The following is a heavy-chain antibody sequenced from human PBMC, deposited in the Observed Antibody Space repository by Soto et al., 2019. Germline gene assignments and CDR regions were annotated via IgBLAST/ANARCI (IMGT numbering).Heavy chain of an antibody. CDR3: ATKAPEIVPAASPYYYCMDV. CDR1: GFTFSSYA. CDR2: ISGSGGST. J-gene: IGHJ6*02. V-gene: IGHV3-23*01. Sequence: GGSLRLSCAASGFTFSSYAMSWVRQAPGKGLEWVSAISGSGGSTYYADSVKGRFTISRDNSKNTLYLQMNSLRAEDTAVYYCATKAPEIVPAASPYYYCMDVWGQGTTVTVSS. D-gene: IGHD2-2*01.